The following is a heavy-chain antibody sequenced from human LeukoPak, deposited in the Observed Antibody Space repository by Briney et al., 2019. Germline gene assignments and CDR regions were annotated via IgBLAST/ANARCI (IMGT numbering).Heavy chain of an antibody. D-gene: IGHD1-26*01. CDR2: IYYSGST. CDR3: ARQEKELTSGFDGDVFDI. Sequence: SETLSLTCTVSGGSISSSGYYWGWIRQPPGKGLEWIGSIYYSGSTYYNPSLKSRVTISVDTSKNQFSLKLSSVTAADTAVYYCARQEKELTSGFDGDVFDIWGQGTMVTVSS. V-gene: IGHV4-39*01. CDR1: GGSISSSGYY. J-gene: IGHJ3*02.